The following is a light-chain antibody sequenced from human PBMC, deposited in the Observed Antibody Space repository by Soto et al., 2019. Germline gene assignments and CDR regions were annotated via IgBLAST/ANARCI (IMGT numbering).Light chain of an antibody. CDR1: QSMSSW. V-gene: IGKV1-5*03. CDR2: KAS. CDR3: QQYNSYSWT. J-gene: IGKJ1*01. Sequence: DIQMTQSPSSLSASVGDRVTITCRASQSMSSWLAWYQQKPGKAPKLLIYKASSVECGVPSRFSGSGSGTEFTLTISSLQPDDFATYYCQQYNSYSWTFGQGTKADI.